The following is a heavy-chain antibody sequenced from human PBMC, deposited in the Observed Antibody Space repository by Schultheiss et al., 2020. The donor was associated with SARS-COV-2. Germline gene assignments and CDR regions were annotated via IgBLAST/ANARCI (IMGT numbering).Heavy chain of an antibody. CDR1: GFTFSGSA. J-gene: IGHJ2*01. Sequence: GGSLRLSCAASGFTFSGSAMHWVRQASGKGLEWVGRIKSKTDGGTTDYAAPVKGRFTISRDDSKNTLYLQMNSLKTEDTAVYYCTRVHYYDSSGYGGWYFDLWGRGTLVTVSS. CDR3: TRVHYYDSSGYGGWYFDL. D-gene: IGHD3-22*01. CDR2: IKSKTDGGTT. V-gene: IGHV3-15*01.